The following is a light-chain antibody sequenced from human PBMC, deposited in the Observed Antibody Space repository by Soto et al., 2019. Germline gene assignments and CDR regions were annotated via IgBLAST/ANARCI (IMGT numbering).Light chain of an antibody. CDR3: VQATQCPRT. Sequence: DIVMIQAPLSSPVTLGQPASISCRSSQSLVHSNGKTYLSWLQQRPGQPPRLLIYEISKRFSGVPDRFSGSGAGTDFTLRISGVEAEDVGVYYCVQATQCPRTFGQGTMVEVK. CDR1: QSLVHSNGKTY. J-gene: IGKJ1*01. CDR2: EIS. V-gene: IGKV2-24*01.